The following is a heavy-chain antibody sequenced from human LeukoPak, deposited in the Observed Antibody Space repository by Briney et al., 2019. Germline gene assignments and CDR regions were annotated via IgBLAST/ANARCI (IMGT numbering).Heavy chain of an antibody. Sequence: GGSLRLSCAASGFTFSSYAMSWVRQAPGKGLEWVSAISSRDGGTYYADSVKGRFTISRDNSKNTLYLQVNSLRAEDTAVYYCAKGSTVTKLYFEYWGQGTLVTVSS. V-gene: IGHV3-23*01. D-gene: IGHD1-1*01. CDR2: ISSRDGGT. CDR1: GFTFSSYA. CDR3: AKGSTVTKLYFEY. J-gene: IGHJ4*02.